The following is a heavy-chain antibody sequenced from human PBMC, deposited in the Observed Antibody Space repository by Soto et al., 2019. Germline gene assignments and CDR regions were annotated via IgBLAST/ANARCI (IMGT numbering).Heavy chain of an antibody. CDR2: VNPILSMS. CDR1: GDTFSFYS. D-gene: IGHD3-10*01. J-gene: IGHJ4*02. CDR3: ATSYGSGYRAFDY. V-gene: IGHV1-69*04. Sequence: QVQLVQSGAEVKRPGSSVKVSCKASGDTFSFYSINWVRQAPGLGLEWMGRVNPILSMSNYAQRFQGRVTLTTDXXTSTAYRELSGLRSEDTAMYYCATSYGSGYRAFDYWGQGALVTVSS.